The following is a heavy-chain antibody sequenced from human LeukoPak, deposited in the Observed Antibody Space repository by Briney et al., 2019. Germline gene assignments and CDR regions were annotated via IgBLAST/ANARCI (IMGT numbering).Heavy chain of an antibody. Sequence: GGSLRLSCAASGFTFSSYGMSWVRQAPGKGLEWVSAISGSGGSTYYADSVKGRFTISRDNPKNTLYLQMNSLRAEDTAVYYCATSPAEYGDYKGDYWGQGTLVTVSS. V-gene: IGHV3-23*01. CDR2: ISGSGGST. D-gene: IGHD4-17*01. J-gene: IGHJ4*02. CDR3: ATSPAEYGDYKGDY. CDR1: GFTFSSYG.